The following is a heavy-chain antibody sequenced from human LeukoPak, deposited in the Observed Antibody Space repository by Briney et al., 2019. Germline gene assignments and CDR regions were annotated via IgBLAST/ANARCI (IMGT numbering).Heavy chain of an antibody. Sequence: PGGSLRLSCAASGFTFCDYYMSWIRQAPGKGLEWVSYISSSSSYTNYADSVKGRFTISRDNAKNSLYLQMNSLRAEDTAVYYCARDYYSYGFDYWGQETLVTVSS. CDR1: GFTFCDYY. CDR2: ISSSSSYT. D-gene: IGHD5-18*01. V-gene: IGHV3-11*06. CDR3: ARDYYSYGFDY. J-gene: IGHJ4*02.